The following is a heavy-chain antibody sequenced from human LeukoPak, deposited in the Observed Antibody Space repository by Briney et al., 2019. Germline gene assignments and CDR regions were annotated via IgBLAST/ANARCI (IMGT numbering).Heavy chain of an antibody. CDR2: IYYSGSP. CDR3: ATAPRYDILTGYYGGGGYFDY. J-gene: IGHJ4*02. Sequence: PSQTLSLTCTVSGGSISSGGYYWGWIRQHPGMGLEWIGYIYYSGSPYYNPSLKSRVTISVDTSKSQFSLKLSSVTAADTAVYYCATAPRYDILTGYYGGGGYFDYWGQGTLVTVSS. D-gene: IGHD3-9*01. CDR1: GGSISSGGYY. V-gene: IGHV4-31*03.